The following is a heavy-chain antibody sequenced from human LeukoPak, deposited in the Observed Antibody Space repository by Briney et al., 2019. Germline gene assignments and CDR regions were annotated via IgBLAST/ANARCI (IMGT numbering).Heavy chain of an antibody. V-gene: IGHV1-69*06. Sequence: GSSVKVSCKASGGTFSSYAISWVRQAPGQGLEWIGRIIPIFGTANYAQKFQGRVTITADKSTSTAYMELGSLRSEDTAVYYCARFLNYFDYWGQGTLVTVSS. J-gene: IGHJ4*02. CDR3: ARFLNYFDY. CDR2: IIPIFGTA. CDR1: GGTFSSYA.